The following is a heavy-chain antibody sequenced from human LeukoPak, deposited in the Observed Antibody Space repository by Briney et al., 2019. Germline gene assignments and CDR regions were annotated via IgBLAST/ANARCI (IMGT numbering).Heavy chain of an antibody. V-gene: IGHV4-30-2*01. D-gene: IGHD4-17*01. Sequence: PSETLSLTCSVSGGSISSGGYYWSWIRQPPGKGLEWIGYIYHSGNVYVSASTLYNPSLKTRVSISVDLSKNQFFLDLRSLTAADTAVYYCAGDLYSDVNHFDYWGQGTLVTVYS. CDR2: IYHSGNV. CDR3: AGDLYSDVNHFDY. J-gene: IGHJ4*02. CDR1: GGSISSGGYY.